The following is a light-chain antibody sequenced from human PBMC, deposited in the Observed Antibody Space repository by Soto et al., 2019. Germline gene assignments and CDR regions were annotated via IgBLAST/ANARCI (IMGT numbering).Light chain of an antibody. J-gene: IGKJ1*01. V-gene: IGKV3-11*01. CDR3: QHRSNAPPWP. CDR2: DAS. CDR1: QSVSSY. Sequence: EIVLTQSPVTLSLSPGVRAALSCRASQSVSSYLAWYQQKPGQAPRLLIYDASNRATGIPARFSGSGSGTDFTLTISSLEPEDFAVYYCQHRSNAPPWPFGQGTTVEIK.